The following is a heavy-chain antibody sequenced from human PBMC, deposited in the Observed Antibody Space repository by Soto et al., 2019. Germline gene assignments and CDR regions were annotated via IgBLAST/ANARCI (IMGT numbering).Heavy chain of an antibody. CDR1: GFTFSRYS. V-gene: IGHV3-21*01. Sequence: GGSLRLSCAASGFTFSRYSMNWVRQAPGKGLEWVSSISSTTDYIYYADSMKGRFTVSRDNAKNSVYLDMNSLSAEDTAVYYCARESEDLTSNFDYWGQGTLVTVSS. J-gene: IGHJ4*02. CDR3: ARESEDLTSNFDY. CDR2: ISSTTDYI.